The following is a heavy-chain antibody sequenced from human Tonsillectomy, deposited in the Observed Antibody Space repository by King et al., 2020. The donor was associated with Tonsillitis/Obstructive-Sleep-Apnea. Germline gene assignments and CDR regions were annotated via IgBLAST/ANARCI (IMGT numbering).Heavy chain of an antibody. CDR1: GFTFDDHA. V-gene: IGHV3-9*01. Sequence: VQLVESGRGLVQPGRSLRLSCAASGFTFDDHAMHWVRQAPGKGLEWVSGISWNSGSIGYADSVKGRFTISRDNAKNSLYLQMNSLRTEDTALYYCAKVFAAGLDPAGIDYWGRGTLVTVPP. CDR3: AKVFAAGLDPAGIDY. CDR2: ISWNSGSI. D-gene: IGHD2-2*01. J-gene: IGHJ4*02.